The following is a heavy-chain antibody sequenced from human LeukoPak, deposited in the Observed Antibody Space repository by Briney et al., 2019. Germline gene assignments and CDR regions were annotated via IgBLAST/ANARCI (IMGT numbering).Heavy chain of an antibody. Sequence: TLSLTCTVSGASISSGNSYWSWIRQPAGKGLEWIGRIYTSGRTNLNPALKSRVTLSLDTSKNQFSLNLTSVAAADTAVYYCVRGHNSGWSDFDYWGLGTLLTVSS. D-gene: IGHD6-19*01. CDR1: GASISSGNSY. CDR3: VRGHNSGWSDFDY. CDR2: IYTSGRT. J-gene: IGHJ4*02. V-gene: IGHV4-61*02.